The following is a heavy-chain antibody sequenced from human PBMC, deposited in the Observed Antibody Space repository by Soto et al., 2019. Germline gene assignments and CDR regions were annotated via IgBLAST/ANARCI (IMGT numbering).Heavy chain of an antibody. CDR1: GGSFSGYY. J-gene: IGHJ6*03. CDR2: INHSGST. CDR3: ARGGIAAAGTPANYYYYMDV. V-gene: IGHV4-34*01. D-gene: IGHD6-13*01. Sequence: PSETLSLTCAVYGGSFSGYYWSWIRQPPGKGLEWIGEINHSGSTNYNPSLKSRVTISVDTSKNQFSLKLSSVTAADTAVYYCARGGIAAAGTPANYYYYMDVWGKGTTVTVSS.